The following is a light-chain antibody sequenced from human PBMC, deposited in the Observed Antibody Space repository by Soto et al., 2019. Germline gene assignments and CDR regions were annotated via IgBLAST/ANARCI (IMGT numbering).Light chain of an antibody. CDR3: TTCDDSLSVVL. Sequence: QSVVTQPPSASGTPGQSITISCSGSRSNIGANPLYWYQQLPGTAPKLLIFKNDQRPSGVPDRFSGSKSGTSASLTISGLPSEDEAHFFCTTCDDSLSVVLFGGGTKLTVL. J-gene: IGLJ2*01. CDR2: KND. V-gene: IGLV1-47*01. CDR1: RSNIGANP.